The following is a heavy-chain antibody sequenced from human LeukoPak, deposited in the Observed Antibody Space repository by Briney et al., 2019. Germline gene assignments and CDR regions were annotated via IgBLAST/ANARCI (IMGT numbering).Heavy chain of an antibody. CDR3: ARDLLYYDFWSGYLPPNYYYYYGMDV. CDR1: GFTFSSYG. Sequence: GGSLRLSCAASGFTFSSYGMHWVRQAPGKGLEWVAVIWYDGSNKYYADSVKGRFTISRDNSKNTLYLQMNSLRAEDTAAYYCARDLLYYDFWSGYLPPNYYYYYGMDVWGQGTTVTVSS. D-gene: IGHD3-3*01. J-gene: IGHJ6*02. CDR2: IWYDGSNK. V-gene: IGHV3-33*01.